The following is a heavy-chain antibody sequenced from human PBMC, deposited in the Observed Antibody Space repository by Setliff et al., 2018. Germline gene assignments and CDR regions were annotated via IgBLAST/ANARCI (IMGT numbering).Heavy chain of an antibody. J-gene: IGHJ5*02. CDR2: IKQDGSVK. V-gene: IGHV3-7*01. Sequence: QPGGSLRLSCAASGFTFSSYWMNWVRKAPGKGLEWVANIKQDGSVKNYVDSVKGRLSISRDNTKNSLYLQMNSLRAEDTAVYYCARDPFGNPVFDPWGQGTLVTVSS. CDR3: ARDPFGNPVFDP. CDR1: GFTFSSYW. D-gene: IGHD3-10*01.